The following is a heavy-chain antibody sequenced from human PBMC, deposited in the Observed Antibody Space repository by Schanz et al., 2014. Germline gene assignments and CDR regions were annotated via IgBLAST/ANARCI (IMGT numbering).Heavy chain of an antibody. J-gene: IGHJ5*02. V-gene: IGHV1-69*09. CDR3: AREVGLYDRGWFDP. CDR2: IIPSLGLA. Sequence: QVQLVQSGAEAKKPGASVKVSCKASGGTFSTYTISWVRQAPGQGLEWMGRIIPSLGLAKYEQKFQDKVTITADSSTTTAYMELSGLRSEDTAVYYCAREVGLYDRGWFDPWGQGTLVTVSS. CDR1: GGTFSTYT. D-gene: IGHD3-22*01.